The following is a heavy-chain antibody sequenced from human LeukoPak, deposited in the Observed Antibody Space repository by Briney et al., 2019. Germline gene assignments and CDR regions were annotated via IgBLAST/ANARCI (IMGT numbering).Heavy chain of an antibody. CDR1: GGSISSGGYS. CDR3: ARHLVVPAAMFDP. CDR2: IYHSGST. D-gene: IGHD2-2*01. Sequence: SETLSLTCAVSGGSISSGGYSWSWIRQPPGKGLEWIGYIYHSGSTYYNPSLKSRVTISVDRSKNQFSLKLSSVTAADTAVYYCARHLVVPAAMFDPWGQGTLVTVSS. V-gene: IGHV4-30-2*01. J-gene: IGHJ5*02.